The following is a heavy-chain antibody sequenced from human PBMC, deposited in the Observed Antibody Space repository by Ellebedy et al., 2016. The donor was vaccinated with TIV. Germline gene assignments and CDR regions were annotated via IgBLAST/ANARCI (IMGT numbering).Heavy chain of an antibody. J-gene: IGHJ4*02. D-gene: IGHD4-17*01. V-gene: IGHV1-2*04. CDR3: ARDNATTTFDY. Sequence: ASVKVSCKASGYTFTGYYMHWVRQPPGQGLEWMGWINPNSGVTNYAQKFQGWVTMNRDKSISTAYMELSRLRSDDTAVYYCARDNATTTFDYWGQGALVTVSS. CDR2: INPNSGVT. CDR1: GYTFTGYY.